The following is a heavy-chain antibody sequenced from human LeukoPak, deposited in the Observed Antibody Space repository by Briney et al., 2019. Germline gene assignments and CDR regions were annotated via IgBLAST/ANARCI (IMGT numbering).Heavy chain of an antibody. J-gene: IGHJ4*02. D-gene: IGHD2-2*02. CDR2: XXHSGST. V-gene: IGHV4-34*01. Sequence: XXEWIGEXXHSGSTNYNPSLKSRVTISVDTSKNQFSLKLSSVTAADTAVYYCARGGEYCSSTSCYTIGFDYWGQGTLVTVSS. CDR3: ARGGEYCSSTSCYTIGFDY.